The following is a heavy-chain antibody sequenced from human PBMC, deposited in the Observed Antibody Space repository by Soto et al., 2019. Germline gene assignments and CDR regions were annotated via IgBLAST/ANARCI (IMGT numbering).Heavy chain of an antibody. CDR1: GGSISRGGYY. V-gene: IGHV4-31*03. CDR2: IYYSGST. CDR3: ARHYDSSGYYYKVPGYYDGMDV. D-gene: IGHD3-22*01. Sequence: QVQLQESGPGLVKPSQTLSLTCTVSGGSISRGGYYWSWIRQHPGKGLEWIGYIYYSGSTYYNPSLKSRVTIAVDTPKNHLPLKLSSVTAAETAVYYCARHYDSSGYYYKVPGYYDGMDVWGQGTTGTVSS. J-gene: IGHJ6*02.